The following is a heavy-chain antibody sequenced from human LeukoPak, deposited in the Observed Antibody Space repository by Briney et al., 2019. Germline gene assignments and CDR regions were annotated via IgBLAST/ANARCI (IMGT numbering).Heavy chain of an antibody. Sequence: SETLSLTCTVSGDSINNNNYYWGWIRQPPGKGLEWIGNIYYNGRTYYSPSLKSRVTISVDTSKNHFSLKLSSVTAADTAVYYCARLRSGTYCFDNWGQGTLVTVSS. V-gene: IGHV4-39*02. D-gene: IGHD1-26*01. CDR3: ARLRSGTYCFDN. CDR2: IYYNGRT. J-gene: IGHJ4*02. CDR1: GDSINNNNYY.